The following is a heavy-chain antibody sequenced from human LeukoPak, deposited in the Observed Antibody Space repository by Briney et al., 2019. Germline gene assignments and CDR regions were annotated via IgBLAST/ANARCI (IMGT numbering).Heavy chain of an antibody. D-gene: IGHD3-16*01. CDR2: IYYSGST. CDR1: GGSISSGDYY. Sequence: SETLSPTCTVSGGSISSGDYYWSWIRQPPGKGLEWIGYIYYSGSTYYNPSLKSRVTISVDTSKNQFSLKLSSVTAADTAVYYCARDYVGIAFDIWGQGTMVTVSS. V-gene: IGHV4-30-4*01. J-gene: IGHJ3*02. CDR3: ARDYVGIAFDI.